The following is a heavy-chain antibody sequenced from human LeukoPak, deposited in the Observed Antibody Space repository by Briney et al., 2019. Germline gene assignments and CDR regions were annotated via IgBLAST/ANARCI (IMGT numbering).Heavy chain of an antibody. CDR2: ISSSSSYI. CDR1: GFTFSSYS. CDR3: ARDRGGYEYSDY. J-gene: IGHJ4*02. D-gene: IGHD3-10*01. V-gene: IGHV3-21*01. Sequence: GGSLRLSCAASGFTFSSYSMNWVRQAPGKGLEWVSSISSSSSYIYYADSVKGRFTISRDNAKNSLYLQMNSLRAEDTAVYYCARDRGGYEYSDYWGPGTLVTVSS.